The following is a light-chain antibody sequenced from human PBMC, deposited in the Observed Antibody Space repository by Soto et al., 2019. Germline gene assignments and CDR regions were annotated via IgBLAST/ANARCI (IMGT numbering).Light chain of an antibody. CDR3: SSYTKVNTLVV. Sequence: QSALTQPASVSGSPGQSITISCTGTSRDVGIYNLVSWYQLHPGKVPKLIIYEVSNRPSGISNRFSGSKSGNTATLTISGLQAEDEAEYFCSSYTKVNTLVVFGGGTKLTVL. CDR2: EVS. J-gene: IGLJ2*01. V-gene: IGLV2-14*02. CDR1: SRDVGIYNL.